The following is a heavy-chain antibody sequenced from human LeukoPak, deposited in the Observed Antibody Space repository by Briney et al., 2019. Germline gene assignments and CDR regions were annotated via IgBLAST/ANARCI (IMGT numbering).Heavy chain of an antibody. CDR3: ARLGDGVNSRVDY. CDR1: GGSISGYY. Sequence: PSEALSPTCAVYGGSISGYYWSWIRQPPGKGLEWIGEINDSGSTNYNPSLKSRVTMSVDTSKNQFSLRLSSVTAADTAVYYCARLGDGVNSRVDYWGQGTLVTVSS. J-gene: IGHJ4*02. V-gene: IGHV4-34*01. D-gene: IGHD1-7*01. CDR2: INDSGST.